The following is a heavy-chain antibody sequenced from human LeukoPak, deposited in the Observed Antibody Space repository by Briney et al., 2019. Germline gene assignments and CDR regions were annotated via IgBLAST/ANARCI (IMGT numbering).Heavy chain of an antibody. CDR3: ARDVGYYDSSGYFGY. CDR2: ISSSSSYI. Sequence: GGSLRLSCAASGFTFSSYSMNWVRQAPGTGLEWVSSISSSSSYIYYADSVKGRFTISRDNAKNSLYLQMNSLRAEDTAVYYCARDVGYYDSSGYFGYWGQGTLVTVSS. D-gene: IGHD3-22*01. J-gene: IGHJ4*02. CDR1: GFTFSSYS. V-gene: IGHV3-21*01.